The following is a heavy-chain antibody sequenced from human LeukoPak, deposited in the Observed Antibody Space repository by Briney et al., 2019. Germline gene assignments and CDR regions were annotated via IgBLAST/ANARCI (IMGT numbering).Heavy chain of an antibody. CDR2: INHSGST. CDR1: GGSFSGYY. J-gene: IGHJ6*03. Sequence: SETLSLTCAVYGGSFSGYYWSWIRQPPGKGLEWIGEINHSGSTNYNPSLKSRVTISVGTSKNQFSLKLSSVTAADTAVYYCASAFPAGEQGRPMGVWGKGTTVTVSS. CDR3: ASAFPAGEQGRPMGV. V-gene: IGHV4-34*01. D-gene: IGHD1/OR15-1a*01.